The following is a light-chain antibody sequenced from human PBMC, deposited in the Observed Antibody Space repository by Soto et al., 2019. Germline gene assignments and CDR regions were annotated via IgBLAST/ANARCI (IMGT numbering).Light chain of an antibody. CDR1: QSVSSN. J-gene: IGKJ4*01. V-gene: IGKV3-11*01. CDR3: QQRSNQLT. CDR2: DAS. Sequence: ELVMAQSPATLSVSPVESATLSCRASQSVSSNLAWYQQKPGQAPRLLIYDASNRATGIPARFSGSGSGTDFTLTITSLEPEDFAIYYCQQRSNQLTFGGGTKVDIK.